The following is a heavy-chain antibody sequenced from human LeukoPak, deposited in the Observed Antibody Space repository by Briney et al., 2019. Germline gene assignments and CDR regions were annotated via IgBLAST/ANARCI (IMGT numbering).Heavy chain of an antibody. CDR3: ARVVSQWLGYFDY. Sequence: PSETLSLTCAVYGGSFSGYYWSWIRQPPGKGLEWIGEINHSGSTNYNPSLKSRVTISVGTSKNQFSLKLSSVTAADTAVYYRARVVSQWLGYFDYWGQGTLVTVSS. CDR2: INHSGST. V-gene: IGHV4-34*01. J-gene: IGHJ4*02. CDR1: GGSFSGYY. D-gene: IGHD6-19*01.